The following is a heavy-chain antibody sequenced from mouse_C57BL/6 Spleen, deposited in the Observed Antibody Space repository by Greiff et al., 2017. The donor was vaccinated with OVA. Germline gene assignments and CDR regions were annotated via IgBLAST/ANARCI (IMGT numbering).Heavy chain of an antibody. D-gene: IGHD2-1*01. J-gene: IGHJ1*03. CDR3: AREGVTRDGYYWYFDV. V-gene: IGHV14-2*01. CDR2: IDPEDGET. CDR1: GFNIKDYY. Sequence: EVKVVESGAELVKPGASVKLSCTASGFNIKDYYMHWVKQRTEQGLEWIGRIDPEDGETKYAPKFQGKATITADTSSNTAYLQLSSLTSEDTAVYYCAREGVTRDGYYWYFDVWGTGTTVTVSS.